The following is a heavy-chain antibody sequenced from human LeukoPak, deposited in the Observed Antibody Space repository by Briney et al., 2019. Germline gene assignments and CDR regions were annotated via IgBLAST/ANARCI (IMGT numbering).Heavy chain of an antibody. CDR1: GFTLSQYW. J-gene: IGHJ4*02. CDR2: ISTDGSII. V-gene: IGHV3-74*01. CDR3: VGGDY. Sequence: GGSLRLSCAASGFTLSQYWMYWVRQAPGKGLVWVSYISTDGSIINDADSVKGRFTISRDNAKNTLYLQMNSLRVDDTAVYYCVGGDYWGQGTLVTVSS.